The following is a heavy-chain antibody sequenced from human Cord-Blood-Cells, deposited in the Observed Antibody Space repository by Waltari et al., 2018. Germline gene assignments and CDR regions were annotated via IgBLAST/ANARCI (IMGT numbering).Heavy chain of an antibody. Sequence: QVQLVQSGAEVKKPGASAKVSCKASGYTFTSYAMHWVRQAPGQRLEWMGWINAGNGNTKYSQKFQGRVTITRDTSASTAYMELSSLRSEDTAVYYCARGMRAGDPPVFDYWGQGTLVTVSS. CDR3: ARGMRAGDPPVFDY. D-gene: IGHD7-27*01. V-gene: IGHV1-3*01. CDR2: INAGNGNT. CDR1: GYTFTSYA. J-gene: IGHJ4*02.